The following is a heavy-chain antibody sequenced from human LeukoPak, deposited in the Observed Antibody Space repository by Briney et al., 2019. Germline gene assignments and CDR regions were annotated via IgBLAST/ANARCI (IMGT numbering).Heavy chain of an antibody. Sequence: SQTLSLTYTVSGGSISSGDYYWSWIRQPPGKGLEWIGYIYYSGSTYYNPSLKSRVTISVDTSKNQFSLKLSSVTAADTAVYYCASSASYGDYVYAFDIWGQGTMVTVSS. CDR2: IYYSGST. J-gene: IGHJ3*02. V-gene: IGHV4-30-4*01. CDR3: ASSASYGDYVYAFDI. D-gene: IGHD4-17*01. CDR1: GGSISSGDYY.